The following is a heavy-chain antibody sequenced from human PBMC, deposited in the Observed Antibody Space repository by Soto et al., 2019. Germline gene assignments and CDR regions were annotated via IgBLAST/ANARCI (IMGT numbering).Heavy chain of an antibody. V-gene: IGHV4-4*07. Sequence: QVQLQESGPGLVKPSETLSLTCTVSGGSISTYYWNWIRQSAGKGLEWIGRVYISGSTNYHHSLKSRVAMSVDTSNTQFSLKVTSVTAADTAVYYCARGGRDGFDIWGQGTMVTVSS. CDR3: ARGGRDGFDI. J-gene: IGHJ3*02. CDR2: VYISGST. CDR1: GGSISTYY.